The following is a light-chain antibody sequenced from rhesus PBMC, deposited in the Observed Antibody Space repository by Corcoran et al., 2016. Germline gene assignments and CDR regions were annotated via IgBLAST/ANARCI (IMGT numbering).Light chain of an antibody. CDR3: QQYSNWPLT. CDR1: QSVSSN. CDR2: GAS. Sequence: EIVMTQSPATLSLSPGERATLSCRASQSVSSNLAWYQQKPGQAPSLLIYGASSRAPGIPDRFSGSGCGTDFTLTISSLEPEDVAVYYCQQYSNWPLTFGGGTKVEIK. J-gene: IGKJ4*01. V-gene: IGKV3-42*01.